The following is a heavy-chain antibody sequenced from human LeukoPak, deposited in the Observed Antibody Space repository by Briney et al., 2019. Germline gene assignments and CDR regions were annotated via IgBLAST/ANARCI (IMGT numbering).Heavy chain of an antibody. J-gene: IGHJ6*02. V-gene: IGHV1-8*01. Sequence: AASVKVSCKASGYTFTSYDINLVRQATGQGLEWMGWMNPNSGNTGYAQKFQGRVTMTRNTSISTAYMELSSLRSEDTAVYYCARGDALMYYYYYGMDVWGQGTTVTVSS. CDR3: ARGDALMYYYYYGMDV. CDR1: GYTFTSYD. D-gene: IGHD2-8*01. CDR2: MNPNSGNT.